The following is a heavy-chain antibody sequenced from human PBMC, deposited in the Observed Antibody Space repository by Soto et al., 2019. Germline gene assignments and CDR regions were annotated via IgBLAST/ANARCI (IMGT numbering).Heavy chain of an antibody. Sequence: QVQLQESGPGLVTPSDTLSHTCAVSGYSISSSNWWGWIRQPPGKGLEWIGYIYYSGSTYYNPSLNSRVTMSVDTSTTQFSLKLSSVTPVDTAVYYCARTNVVLDAFDIWGQGTMVTFSS. CDR2: IYYSGST. V-gene: IGHV4-28*01. CDR3: ARTNVVLDAFDI. J-gene: IGHJ3*02. D-gene: IGHD1-1*01. CDR1: GYSISSSNW.